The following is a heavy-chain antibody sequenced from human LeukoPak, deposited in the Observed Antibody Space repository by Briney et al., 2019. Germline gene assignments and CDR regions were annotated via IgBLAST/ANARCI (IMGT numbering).Heavy chain of an antibody. CDR3: ARQGKITMVRGVIE. CDR2: IYTSGST. J-gene: IGHJ4*02. V-gene: IGHV4-4*09. CDR1: GGSISSYY. D-gene: IGHD3-10*01. Sequence: SETLSLPCTVSGGSISSYYWSWIRQPPGEGLEWIGYIYTSGSTNYNPSLKSRVTISVDTSKNQFSLKLSSVTAADTAVYYCARQGKITMVRGVIEWGQGTLVTVSS.